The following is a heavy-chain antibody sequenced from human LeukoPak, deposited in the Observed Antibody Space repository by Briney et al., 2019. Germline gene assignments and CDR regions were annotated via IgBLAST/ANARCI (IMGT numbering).Heavy chain of an antibody. CDR3: AREGRTGSYLDY. CDR2: ISSSSSYI. Sequence: GGSLRLSCAASGFTFSSYSMNWVRQAPGKGLEWVSSISSSSSYIYYADSVKGRFTISRDNAKNSLYLQMNSLRAEDTALYHCAREGRTGSYLDYWGQGTLVTVSS. D-gene: IGHD3/OR15-3a*01. J-gene: IGHJ4*02. V-gene: IGHV3-21*04. CDR1: GFTFSSYS.